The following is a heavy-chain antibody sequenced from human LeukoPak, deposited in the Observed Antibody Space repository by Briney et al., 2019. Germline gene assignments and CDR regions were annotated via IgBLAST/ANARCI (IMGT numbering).Heavy chain of an antibody. J-gene: IGHJ4*02. CDR1: GYTFIDYY. CDR3: ARGLGRTVMVTRGGVRFDY. Sequence: ASVKVSCKPSGYTFIDYYIHWVRQAPGQGLDWMGWINPHSGDTNYAQKFQGRVTMTRNTSISTAYMELSSLRSEDTAVYYCARGLGRTVMVTRGGVRFDYWGQGTLVTVSS. CDR2: INPHSGDT. D-gene: IGHD5-18*01. V-gene: IGHV1-2*02.